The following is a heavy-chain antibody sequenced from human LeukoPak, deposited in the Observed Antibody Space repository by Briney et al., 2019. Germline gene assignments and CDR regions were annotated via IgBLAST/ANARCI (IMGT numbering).Heavy chain of an antibody. CDR2: ISADESIK. CDR3: ARDPFLGGPDFLDY. J-gene: IGHJ4*02. V-gene: IGHV3-30*03. D-gene: IGHD1-26*01. CDR1: GFPFSDYV. Sequence: PWRSLRLSCTVSGFPFSDYVVHWVRQAPGKGLEWVAVISADESIKSYSDSVRGRFTISRDNFKNILYLQMDSLGLEDTAVYFCARDPFLGGPDFLDYWGRGTLVTVSS.